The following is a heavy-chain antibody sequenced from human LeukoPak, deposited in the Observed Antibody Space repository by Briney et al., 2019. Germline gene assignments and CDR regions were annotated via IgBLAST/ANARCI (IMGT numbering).Heavy chain of an antibody. V-gene: IGHV1-2*02. CDR1: GYTFTGYY. CDR3: ARSRAYDSSGSLGD. J-gene: IGHJ4*02. D-gene: IGHD3-22*01. CDR2: TNPSSGGT. Sequence: ASVKVSCKASGYTFTGYYMHWVRQAPGQGLEWMGWTNPSSGGTNYAQKFQGRVTMTRDTSISTAYMELSRLRSDDTAVYYCARSRAYDSSGSLGDWGQGTLVTVSS.